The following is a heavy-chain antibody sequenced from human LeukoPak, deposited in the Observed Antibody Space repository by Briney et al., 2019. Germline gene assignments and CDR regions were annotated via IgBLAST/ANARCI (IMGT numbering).Heavy chain of an antibody. D-gene: IGHD1-7*01. CDR2: ISTTSACI. CDR3: ARDPNYAAVH. V-gene: IGHV3-21*01. CDR1: GFTFNAYT. Sequence: PGGSLRLSCAASGFTFNAYTMNWVRQAPGKGLEWVSSISTTSACIYYTDSVKGRFTISRDNSMKSLYLQMNNLGVEDTAIYYCARDPNYAAVHWGQGTLVTVSS. J-gene: IGHJ4*02.